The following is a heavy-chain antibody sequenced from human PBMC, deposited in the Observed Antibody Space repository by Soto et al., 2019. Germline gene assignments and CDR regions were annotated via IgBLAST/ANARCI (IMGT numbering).Heavy chain of an antibody. CDR3: ARDRKSSIAASPTLYGMDV. Sequence: GGSLRLSCAASGFTFSSYGMHWVRQAPGKGLEWVAVIWYDGSNKYYADSVKGRFTISRDNSKNTLYLQMNSLRAEDTAVYYCARDRKSSIAASPTLYGMDVWGQGTTVTVSS. J-gene: IGHJ6*01. CDR1: GFTFSSYG. CDR2: IWYDGSNK. D-gene: IGHD6-6*01. V-gene: IGHV3-33*01.